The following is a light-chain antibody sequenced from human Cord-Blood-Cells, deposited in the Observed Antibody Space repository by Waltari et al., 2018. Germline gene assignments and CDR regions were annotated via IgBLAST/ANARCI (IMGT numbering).Light chain of an antibody. CDR1: SSAVGGYNY. CDR3: SSYTSSSTWV. Sequence: QSALTQPASVARSPGQSITISSPGTSSAVGGYNYVPWYQQHPGKAPKLMIYEVSNRPSGVSNRFSGSKSGNTASLTISGLQAEDEADYYCSSYTSSSTWVFGGGTKLTVL. J-gene: IGLJ3*02. CDR2: EVS. V-gene: IGLV2-14*01.